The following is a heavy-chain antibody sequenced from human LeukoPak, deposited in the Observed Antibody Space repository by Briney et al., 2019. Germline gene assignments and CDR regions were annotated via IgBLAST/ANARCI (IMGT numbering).Heavy chain of an antibody. CDR2: IIPIFGTA. D-gene: IGHD3-22*01. Sequence: SVKVSCKPSGGTFSSYAISWVRQAPGQGLEWMGGIIPIFGTANYAQKFQGRVTITTDESTSTAYMELSSLRSEDTAVYYCARDGNDSSGYYPPYFDYWGRGTLVTVSS. J-gene: IGHJ4*02. CDR1: GGTFSSYA. V-gene: IGHV1-69*05. CDR3: ARDGNDSSGYYPPYFDY.